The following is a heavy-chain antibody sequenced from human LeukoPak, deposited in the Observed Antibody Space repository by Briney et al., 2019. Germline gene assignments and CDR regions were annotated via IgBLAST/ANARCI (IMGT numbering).Heavy chain of an antibody. V-gene: IGHV4-34*01. J-gene: IGHJ3*02. Sequence: PSETLSLTCAVYGGSFSGYYWSWIRQPPGKGLEWIGEINHSGSTNYNPSLKSRVTISVDTSKNQFSLKLSSVTAADTAVYYCARGPDVVVVTAREPGAFDIWGQGTMVTVSS. D-gene: IGHD2-21*02. CDR1: GGSFSGYY. CDR2: INHSGST. CDR3: ARGPDVVVVTAREPGAFDI.